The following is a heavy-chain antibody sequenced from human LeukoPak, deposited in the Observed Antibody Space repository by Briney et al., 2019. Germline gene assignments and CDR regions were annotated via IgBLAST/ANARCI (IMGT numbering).Heavy chain of an antibody. Sequence: SETLSLTCAVYGGSFSGYSWTWIRQPPGKGLEWIGEITHSGTINYNPSLKNRLTISVDTSKNHFSLTVPSVTAADTAVYYCARAVWFGDLAPGYWGQGTLVTVSS. D-gene: IGHD3-10*01. CDR2: ITHSGTI. V-gene: IGHV4-34*01. CDR3: ARAVWFGDLAPGY. J-gene: IGHJ4*02. CDR1: GGSFSGYS.